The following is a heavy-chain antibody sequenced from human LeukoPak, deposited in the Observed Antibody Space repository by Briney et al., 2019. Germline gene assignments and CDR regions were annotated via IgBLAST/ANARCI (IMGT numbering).Heavy chain of an antibody. CDR1: GYSISSGYY. V-gene: IGHV4-38-2*02. CDR2: IYHSGST. J-gene: IGHJ4*02. CDR3: ARGLTQTLRGTAYFDY. Sequence: SETLSLTCTVSGYSISSGYYWGWIRQPPGKGLEWIGSIYHSGSTYYNPSLKSRVTISVDTSKNQFSLNLSSVTAADTAVYYCARGLTQTLRGTAYFDYWGQGTLVTVSS. D-gene: IGHD3-10*01.